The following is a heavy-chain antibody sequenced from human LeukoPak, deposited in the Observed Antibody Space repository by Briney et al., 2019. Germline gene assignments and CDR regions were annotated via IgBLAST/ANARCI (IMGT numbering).Heavy chain of an antibody. J-gene: IGHJ4*02. CDR1: GYNFTSHW. D-gene: IGHD4-17*01. Sequence: GESLKISCKGSGYNFTSHWIGWVRQMPGKGLEWMGIIYPGDSDSRQSPSLRGQVTISADKSINTAYLQWNSLKASDTATYYCARLPNPYGRFDYWGQGTLVTVSS. CDR2: IYPGDSDS. CDR3: ARLPNPYGRFDY. V-gene: IGHV5-51*01.